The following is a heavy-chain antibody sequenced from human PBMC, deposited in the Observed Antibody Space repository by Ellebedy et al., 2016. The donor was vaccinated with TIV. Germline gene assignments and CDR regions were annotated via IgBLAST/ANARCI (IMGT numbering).Heavy chain of an antibody. D-gene: IGHD6-19*01. CDR1: GGSISPYY. CDR3: GRQRSREQWLVFDLDY. V-gene: IGHV4-59*08. Sequence: SETLSLTCTVSGGSISPYYWSWIRQPPGKGLEWIGYINHVGSTNYSPSLKSRVTISVDTSKNQLSLKLTSMTAADTAVYYCGRQRSREQWLVFDLDYWGQGKLVTVSS. J-gene: IGHJ4*02. CDR2: INHVGST.